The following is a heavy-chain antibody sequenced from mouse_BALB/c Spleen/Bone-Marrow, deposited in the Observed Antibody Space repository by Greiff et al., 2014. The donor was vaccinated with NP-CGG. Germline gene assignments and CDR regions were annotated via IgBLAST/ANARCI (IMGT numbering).Heavy chain of an antibody. V-gene: IGHV3-1*02. CDR1: GYSITSGCS. CDR3: ARRNGNYYFDY. CDR2: IHYSGNT. J-gene: IGHJ2*01. D-gene: IGHD2-1*01. Sequence: VQLKESGPDLVKPSQSLSLTCTVTGYSITSGCSWYWIRLFPGKQLEWMGYIHYSGNTNYNPSLKSRISITRDTSKNQFFLQLNSVTTEDTATYYCARRNGNYYFDYWGQGTTLTVSS.